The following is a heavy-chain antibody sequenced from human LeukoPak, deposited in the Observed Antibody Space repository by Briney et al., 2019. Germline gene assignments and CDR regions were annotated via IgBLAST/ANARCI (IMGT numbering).Heavy chain of an antibody. Sequence: GGSLRLSCAASGFTFSSYAMSWVRQAPGKGLEWVSAISGSGGSTYYADSVKGRFTISRDNSKNTLYLQMNSLRAEDTAVYYCAKGSHYYDSSGYPYFDYWGQGALVTVSS. J-gene: IGHJ4*02. CDR2: ISGSGGST. V-gene: IGHV3-23*01. CDR3: AKGSHYYDSSGYPYFDY. D-gene: IGHD3-22*01. CDR1: GFTFSSYA.